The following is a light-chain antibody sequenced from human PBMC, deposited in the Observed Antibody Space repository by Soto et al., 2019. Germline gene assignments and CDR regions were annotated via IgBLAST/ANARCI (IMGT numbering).Light chain of an antibody. J-gene: IGLJ2*01. CDR3: CSYAGSDILI. Sequence: QSALTQPRSVSGSPGQSVTISCTGTSSDVGGYNYVSWYQRHPGKAPKLIISDVTKRPSGVPDRFSGSKSGNTASLTISGLQADDGADYDCCSYAGSDILIFGGGTKLTVL. V-gene: IGLV2-11*01. CDR2: DVT. CDR1: SSDVGGYNY.